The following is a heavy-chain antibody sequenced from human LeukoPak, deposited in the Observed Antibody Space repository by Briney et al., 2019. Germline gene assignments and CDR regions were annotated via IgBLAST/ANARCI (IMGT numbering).Heavy chain of an antibody. Sequence: GRSLRLSCAASGFIFSSYGMHWVRQAPGKGLEWVSSISDSGDTPYYADSVKGLFTISRDNSKNTLYLQMSSLRADDTAVYYCAQLLDDNPIRWYFALWGRGTLVTVSS. D-gene: IGHD1-14*01. CDR2: ISDSGDTP. J-gene: IGHJ2*01. V-gene: IGHV3-23*01. CDR1: GFIFSSYG. CDR3: AQLLDDNPIRWYFAL.